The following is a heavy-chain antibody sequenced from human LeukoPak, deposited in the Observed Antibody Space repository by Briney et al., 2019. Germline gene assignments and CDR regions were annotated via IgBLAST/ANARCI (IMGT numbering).Heavy chain of an antibody. D-gene: IGHD2-2*01. Sequence: GGSLRLSCAASGFTFSDAWMSWVRQASGKGLEWVSYISSSSSTIYYADSVKGRFTISRDNAKNSLYLQMNSLSDEDTAVYYCARGPYQLPPVFWHSYWGQGTLVTVSS. CDR3: ARGPYQLPPVFWHSY. J-gene: IGHJ4*02. CDR2: ISSSSSTI. CDR1: GFTFSDAW. V-gene: IGHV3-48*02.